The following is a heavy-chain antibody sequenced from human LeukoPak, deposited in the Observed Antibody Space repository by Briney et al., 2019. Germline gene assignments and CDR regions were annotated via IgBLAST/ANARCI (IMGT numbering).Heavy chain of an antibody. Sequence: SETLSLTCAVYGGSFSGYYWSWICQPPGKGLEWIGEINHSGSTNYNPSLKSRVTISVDTSKNQFSLKLSSVTAADTAVYYCARHRRRIVPTAFDYWGQGTLVTVSS. J-gene: IGHJ4*02. CDR3: ARHRRRIVPTAFDY. D-gene: IGHD2-2*01. V-gene: IGHV4-34*01. CDR2: INHSGST. CDR1: GGSFSGYY.